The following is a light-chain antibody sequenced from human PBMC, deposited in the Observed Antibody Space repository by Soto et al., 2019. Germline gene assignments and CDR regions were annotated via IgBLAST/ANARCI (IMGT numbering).Light chain of an antibody. CDR3: QQYGLSPWT. CDR1: QSVSSSY. J-gene: IGKJ1*01. Sequence: EIVLTQSPGTLSLSPGERATLSCRASQSVSSSYLAWYQQKPGQAPRLLIYDASNRATGIPDRFSGSGSGTDLTLTISRLEPEDFAVYYCQQYGLSPWTFGQGTKVEIK. V-gene: IGKV3-20*01. CDR2: DAS.